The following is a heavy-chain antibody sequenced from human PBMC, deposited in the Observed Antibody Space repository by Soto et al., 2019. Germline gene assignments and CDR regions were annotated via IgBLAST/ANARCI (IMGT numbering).Heavy chain of an antibody. CDR1: GGSISSGDYY. D-gene: IGHD2-8*02. CDR2: IYYSGST. J-gene: IGHJ5*02. CDR3: AGWWCGCRQGFDP. Sequence: QVQLQESGPGLVKPSQTLSLTCTVSGGSISSGDYYWSWIRQHPGKGLEWIGYIYYSGSTYYNPSXTXCXXRSADPSKTPFSRKLSSVTAAATAVYYCAGWWCGCRQGFDPWGQGTLVTVFS. V-gene: IGHV4-31*03.